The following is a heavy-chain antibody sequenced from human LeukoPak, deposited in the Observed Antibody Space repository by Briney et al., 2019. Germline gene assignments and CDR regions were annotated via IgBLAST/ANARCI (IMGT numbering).Heavy chain of an antibody. V-gene: IGHV1-8*03. CDR1: GYTFTNYD. J-gene: IGHJ5*02. CDR2: MNPNSGNT. D-gene: IGHD3-22*01. CDR3: ARMYCYDSSGRNWFDP. Sequence: ASVKVSCTASGYTFTNYDINWVRQATGQGLEWMGWMNPNSGNTGYAQKFQGRVTITRNTSLSTAYMELSSLRSEDTAVYYCARMYCYDSSGRNWFDPWGQGTLVTVSS.